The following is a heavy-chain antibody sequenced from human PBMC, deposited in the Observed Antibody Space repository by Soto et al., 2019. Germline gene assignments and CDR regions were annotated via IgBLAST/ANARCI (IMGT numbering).Heavy chain of an antibody. J-gene: IGHJ4*02. CDR3: AKGDDFEWLLPADY. V-gene: IGHV3-30*18. CDR2: ISYDGSNK. CDR1: GFTFSSYG. Sequence: GGSLRLSCAASGFTFSSYGMHWVRQAPGKGLEWVAVISYDGSNKYYADSVKGRFTISRDNSKNTLYLQMNSLRAEDTAVYYCAKGDDFEWLLPADYWGQGTLVTVSS. D-gene: IGHD3-9*01.